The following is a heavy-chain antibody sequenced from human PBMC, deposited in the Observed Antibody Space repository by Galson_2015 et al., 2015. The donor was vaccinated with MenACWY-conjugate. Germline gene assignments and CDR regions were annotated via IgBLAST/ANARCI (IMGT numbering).Heavy chain of an antibody. V-gene: IGHV4-59*01. J-gene: IGHJ5*02. Sequence: ETLSLTCTVSGGSISSYYWTWIRQPPGRGLEWIGYIYHSGSTNYNPSLKSRVTISVDTSKNQFSLKLSSVTAADTAVYYCARDTTSSWFDPWGQGTLVTVSS. CDR2: IYHSGST. D-gene: IGHD1-1*01. CDR1: GGSISSYY. CDR3: ARDTTSSWFDP.